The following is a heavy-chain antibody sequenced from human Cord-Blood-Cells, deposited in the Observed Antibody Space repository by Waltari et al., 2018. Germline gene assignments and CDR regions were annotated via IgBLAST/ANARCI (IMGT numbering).Heavy chain of an antibody. Sequence: QVQLVQSGAEVKKPGASVKVSCKASGYTFTSYYMHWVRQAPGQGLEWMGIINPGGGSTSYEQKFQGRVTMTRDTSTSTVYMELSSLRSEDTAVYYCAKEYYGSGGGPYYFDYWGQGTLVTVSS. D-gene: IGHD3-10*01. J-gene: IGHJ4*02. V-gene: IGHV1-46*01. CDR2: INPGGGST. CDR1: GYTFTSYY. CDR3: AKEYYGSGGGPYYFDY.